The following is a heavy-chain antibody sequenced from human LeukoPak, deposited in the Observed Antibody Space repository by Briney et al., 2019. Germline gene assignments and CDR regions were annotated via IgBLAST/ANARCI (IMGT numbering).Heavy chain of an antibody. CDR1: GGTFSSYA. CDR2: IIPIFGTA. J-gene: IGHJ5*02. V-gene: IGHV1-69*06. D-gene: IGHD2-2*01. CDR3: ARSGYCSSTSCYPWGWFDP. Sequence: ASVKVSCKASGGTFSSYAISWVRQAPGQGLEWMGGIIPIFGTANYAQKFQGRVTITADKSTSTAYMELSSLRSEDTAVYYCARSGYCSSTSCYPWGWFDPWGQGTLVTVSS.